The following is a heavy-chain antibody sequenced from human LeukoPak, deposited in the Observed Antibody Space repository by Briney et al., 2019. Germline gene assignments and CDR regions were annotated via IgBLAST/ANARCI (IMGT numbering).Heavy chain of an antibody. CDR3: ARALNYCSGGSCYSGAAFDI. CDR2: MNPNSGNT. J-gene: IGHJ3*02. CDR1: GYTFTSYD. Sequence: ASVKVSCKASGYTFTSYDMNWVRQATGQGLEWMGWMNPNSGNTGYAQKFQGRVSMTRNTSISTAYMELSILRSEDTAVYYCARALNYCSGGSCYSGAAFDIWGQGTMVTVSS. V-gene: IGHV1-8*01. D-gene: IGHD2-15*01.